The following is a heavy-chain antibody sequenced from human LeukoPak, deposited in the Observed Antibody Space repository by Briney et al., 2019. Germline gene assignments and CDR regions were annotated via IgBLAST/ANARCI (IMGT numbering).Heavy chain of an antibody. CDR3: AKDLERYSSGWYVFDY. CDR1: GFTFSSYA. V-gene: IGHV3-23*01. Sequence: GGSLRLSCAASGFTFSSYAMSWVRQAPGKGLEWVSAISGSGGSTYYADSVKGRFTISRDNSKNTLYLQMNSLRAEATAVYYCAKDLERYSSGWYVFDYWGQGTLVTVSS. D-gene: IGHD6-19*01. CDR2: ISGSGGST. J-gene: IGHJ4*02.